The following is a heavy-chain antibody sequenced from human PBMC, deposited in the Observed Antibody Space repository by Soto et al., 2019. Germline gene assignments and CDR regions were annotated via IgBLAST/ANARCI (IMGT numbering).Heavy chain of an antibody. D-gene: IGHD3-10*01. V-gene: IGHV4-38-2*01. CDR1: GYSISSGYY. CDR2: IYRSGST. Sequence: SETLSLTCAVSGYSISSGYYWGWIRQPPGKGLEWIGSIYRSGSTYYNPSLKSRVTISVDTSKNQFSLKLSSVTAADTAVYYCARIRITMVRGVIPNYYSGMDVWGQGTTVTVYS. J-gene: IGHJ6*02. CDR3: ARIRITMVRGVIPNYYSGMDV.